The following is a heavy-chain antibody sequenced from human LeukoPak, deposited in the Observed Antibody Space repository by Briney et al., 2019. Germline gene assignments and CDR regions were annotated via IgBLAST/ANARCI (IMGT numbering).Heavy chain of an antibody. D-gene: IGHD3-22*01. Sequence: SETLSLTCTVSGGSISSYYWSWIRQPPGKGLEWIGYIYYSGSTNYNPSLKSRVTISIDTSKNQFSLKLTSVTAADTAAYYCASFSYYDSSSWGQGTLVTVSS. V-gene: IGHV4-59*08. CDR1: GGSISSYY. J-gene: IGHJ4*02. CDR2: IYYSGST. CDR3: ASFSYYDSSS.